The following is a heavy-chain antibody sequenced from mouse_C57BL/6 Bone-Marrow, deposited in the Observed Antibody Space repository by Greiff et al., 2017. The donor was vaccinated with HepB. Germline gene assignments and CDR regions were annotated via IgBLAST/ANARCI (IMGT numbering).Heavy chain of an antibody. CDR2: IDPANGNT. J-gene: IGHJ1*03. Sequence: DVKLVESVAELVRPGASVKLSCTASGFNIKNTYMHWVKQRPEQGLEWIGRIDPANGNTKYAPKFQGKATITADTSSNTAYLQLSSLTSEDTAIYYCARWITTANWYFDVWGTGTTVTVSS. CDR3: ARWITTANWYFDV. D-gene: IGHD1-2*01. CDR1: GFNIKNTY. V-gene: IGHV14-3*01.